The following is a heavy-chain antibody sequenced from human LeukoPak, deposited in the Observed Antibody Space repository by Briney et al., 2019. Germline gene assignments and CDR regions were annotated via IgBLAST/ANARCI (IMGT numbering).Heavy chain of an antibody. V-gene: IGHV4-39*07. CDR2: IYYSGST. D-gene: IGHD1-1*01. Sequence: SETLSLTCTVSGGSISSSSYYWGWIRQPPGKGLEWIGSIYYSGSTYYNPSLKSRVTISVDTSKNQFSLKLSSVTAAGTAVYYCARSRNDFNWFDPWGQGTLVTVSS. CDR1: GGSISSSSYY. J-gene: IGHJ5*02. CDR3: ARSRNDFNWFDP.